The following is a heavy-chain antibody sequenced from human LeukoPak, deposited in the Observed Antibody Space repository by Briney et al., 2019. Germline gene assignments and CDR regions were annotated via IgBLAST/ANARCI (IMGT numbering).Heavy chain of an antibody. V-gene: IGHV3-23*01. CDR3: GEGH. CDR2: ISGSGDKT. Sequence: PGGSLRLSWPASGFTVSKFAMMWVRQAPGKGLEWASAISGSGDKTHYADSVKGRFTLSRDNSKSVLYMQLNNLRLEDTAVYYCGEGHWGRGTLVTVSS. J-gene: IGHJ4*02. CDR1: GFTVSKFA.